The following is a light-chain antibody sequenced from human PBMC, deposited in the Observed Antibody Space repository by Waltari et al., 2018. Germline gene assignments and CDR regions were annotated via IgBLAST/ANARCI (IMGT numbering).Light chain of an antibody. CDR2: EVT. CDR1: SSDVGGDNY. CDR3: SSYAGSNNV. J-gene: IGLJ1*01. V-gene: IGLV2-8*01. Sequence: QSALTQPPSASGSPGQSVATSCTGTSSDVGGDNYVSWYQQHPGKAPKLMIYEVTKRPSGVPDRFSGSKSGNTASLTVSGLQAEDEADYYCSSYAGSNNVFGTGTKVTVL.